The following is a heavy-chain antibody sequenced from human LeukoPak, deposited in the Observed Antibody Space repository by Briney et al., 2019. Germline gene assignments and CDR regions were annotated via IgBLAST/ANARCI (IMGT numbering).Heavy chain of an antibody. CDR1: GGSFSGYY. CDR2: INHSGST. J-gene: IGHJ4*02. D-gene: IGHD3-9*01. CDR3: ARGGEGILTGYYFDY. V-gene: IGHV4-34*01. Sequence: SETLSLTCAVYGGSFSGYYWSWIRQPPGKGLEWIGEINHSGSTNYNPSLKSRVTISVDTSKNQFSLKLSSVTAADTAAYYCARGGEGILTGYYFDYWGQGTLVTVSS.